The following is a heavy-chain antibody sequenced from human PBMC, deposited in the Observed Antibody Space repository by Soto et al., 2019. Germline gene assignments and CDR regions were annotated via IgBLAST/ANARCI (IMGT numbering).Heavy chain of an antibody. CDR3: AHKGPEDWPLDY. CDR1: GFSLSTSGVG. J-gene: IGHJ4*02. V-gene: IGHV2-5*02. Sequence: QITLKESGHTLVRPTQTLTLTCAFSGFSLSTSGVGVGWIRQPPGKALEWLAVIYWEDSKHYSPSLRSRITITKDTSKDPVVLTMTNRDPMDTGTYYCAHKGPEDWPLDYWGQGTLVTVSS. D-gene: IGHD3-9*01. CDR2: IYWEDSK.